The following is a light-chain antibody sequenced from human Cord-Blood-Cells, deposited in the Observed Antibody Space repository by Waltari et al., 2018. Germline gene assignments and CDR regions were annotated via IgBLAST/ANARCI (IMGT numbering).Light chain of an antibody. J-gene: IGLJ3*02. CDR3: CSYSGSSTWV. CDR1: SSDVGSYTL. V-gene: IGLV2-23*01. Sequence: QSALTQPASVSGSPDQSITISCNGTSSDVGSYTLVSWYQQHPGKAPKLMIYEGSKRPSGVSNRFSGSKSGNTASLTISGLQAEDEADYYCCSYSGSSTWVFGGGTKLTVL. CDR2: EGS.